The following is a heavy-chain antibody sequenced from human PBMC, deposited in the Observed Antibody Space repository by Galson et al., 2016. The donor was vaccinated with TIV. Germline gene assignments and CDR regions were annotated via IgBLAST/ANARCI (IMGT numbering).Heavy chain of an antibody. CDR3: AHRQGMMNSFEV. D-gene: IGHD3-16*01. J-gene: IGHJ3*01. CDR1: GFSLSTSAVG. V-gene: IGHV2-5*02. CDR2: IYWDDEK. Sequence: PALVKPTQTLTLTCSFSGFSLSTSAVGVGWIRQPPGKALEWLALIYWDDEKHYSLPLRSRLTITKDTFTNQVVLTMTKMDPVDTGTYYCAHRQGMMNSFEVWGQGTMVTVSS.